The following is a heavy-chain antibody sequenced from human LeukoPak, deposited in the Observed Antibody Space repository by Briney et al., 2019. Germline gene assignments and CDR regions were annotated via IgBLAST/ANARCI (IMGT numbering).Heavy chain of an antibody. J-gene: IGHJ5*02. V-gene: IGHV7-4-1*02. D-gene: IGHD2-15*01. Sequence: ASVKVSCKASGYTFTSYAMNWVRQAPGQGLEWMGWINTNTGNPTYAQGFTGRFVFSLDTSVSTAYLQISSLKAEDTAVYYCARGYCSGGSCHNWFDPWGQGTLVTVSS. CDR1: GYTFTSYA. CDR2: INTNTGNP. CDR3: ARGYCSGGSCHNWFDP.